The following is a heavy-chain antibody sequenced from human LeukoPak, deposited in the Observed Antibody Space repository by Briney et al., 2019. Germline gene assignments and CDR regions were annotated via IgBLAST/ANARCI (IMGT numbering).Heavy chain of an antibody. CDR3: ARPQGGYEDAFDI. CDR2: ISSSGSTI. D-gene: IGHD5-18*01. CDR1: GFTFSSFA. Sequence: GGSLRLSCAAAGFTFSSFAMTWVRQAPGKGLEWVSYISSSGSTIYYADSVKGRFTISRDNAKNSLYLQMNSLRAEDTAVYYCARPQGGYEDAFDIWGQGTMVTVSS. V-gene: IGHV3-48*04. J-gene: IGHJ3*02.